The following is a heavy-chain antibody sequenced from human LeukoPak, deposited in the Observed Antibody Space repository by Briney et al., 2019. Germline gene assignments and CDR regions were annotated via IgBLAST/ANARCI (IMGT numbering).Heavy chain of an antibody. CDR2: IYYSGST. V-gene: IGHV4-30-4*08. J-gene: IGHJ4*02. D-gene: IGHD5-12*01. CDR1: GGSISSGDYY. CDR3: ALTGDIVATLDY. Sequence: SQTLSLTCTVSGGSISSGDYYWSWIRQPPGKGLEWIGYIYYSGSTYYNPSLKSRVTISVDTSKNQFSLKLSSVTAADTAVYYCALTGDIVATLDYWGQGTLVTVSS.